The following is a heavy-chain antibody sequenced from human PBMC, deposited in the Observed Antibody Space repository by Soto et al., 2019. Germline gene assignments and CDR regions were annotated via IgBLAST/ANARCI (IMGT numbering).Heavy chain of an antibody. Sequence: GGSLRLSCAASGFTFSNYAMHWVRQAPGKGLEWVALTSYDGSNKYYADSVKGRFTISRDNSKNTLYLQMNSLRAEDTDVYYCARDGKAASSTYYYYGMDVWGQGTTVTVSS. CDR1: GFTFSNYA. D-gene: IGHD2-15*01. J-gene: IGHJ6*02. CDR2: TSYDGSNK. CDR3: ARDGKAASSTYYYYGMDV. V-gene: IGHV3-30-3*01.